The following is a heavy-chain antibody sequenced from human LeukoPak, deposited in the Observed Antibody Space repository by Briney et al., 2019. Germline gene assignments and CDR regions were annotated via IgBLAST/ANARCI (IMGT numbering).Heavy chain of an antibody. CDR3: ARGRVSYLDY. J-gene: IGHJ4*02. CDR1: GYTFTSYD. CDR2: MNPNSGNI. D-gene: IGHD3-3*01. V-gene: IGHV1-8*01. Sequence: ASVKVSCKASGYTFTSYDINWVRQATGQGPEWMGWMNPNSGNIGYAQKFQGRLTMTRDTSTTTAYTELSSLRSEDTAVYYCARGRVSYLDYWGQGTLVTVSS.